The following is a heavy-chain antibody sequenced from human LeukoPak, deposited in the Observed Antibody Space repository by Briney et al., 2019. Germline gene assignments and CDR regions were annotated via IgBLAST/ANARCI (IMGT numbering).Heavy chain of an antibody. CDR3: ARDQMGLPHWFDP. Sequence: PGVSLRLSCAASGFTFSSYWMHWVRQAPGKGLVWVSRIDSDGSSTFYADSVRGRFTISRDNAKNTLYLQMNSLRAEDTAVYYCARDQMGLPHWFDPWGQGTLVTVAS. J-gene: IGHJ5*02. CDR1: GFTFSSYW. V-gene: IGHV3-74*01. D-gene: IGHD5-24*01. CDR2: IDSDGSST.